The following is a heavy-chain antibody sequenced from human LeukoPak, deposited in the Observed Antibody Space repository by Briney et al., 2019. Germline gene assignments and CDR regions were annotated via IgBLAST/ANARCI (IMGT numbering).Heavy chain of an antibody. CDR3: AKDRVRNPFLRGIKSDHDF. D-gene: IGHD2/OR15-2a*01. Sequence: GASVKVSCKASGYTFTGYYIQWTRQAPGQGLEWMGWINTNSGGTNYAQNSQGRVTMTRDTSINTVYLELSSLRSDDTAVYYCAKDRVRNPFLRGIKSDHDFWGQGTLVTVSS. J-gene: IGHJ4*02. CDR2: INTNSGGT. V-gene: IGHV1-2*02. CDR1: GYTFTGYY.